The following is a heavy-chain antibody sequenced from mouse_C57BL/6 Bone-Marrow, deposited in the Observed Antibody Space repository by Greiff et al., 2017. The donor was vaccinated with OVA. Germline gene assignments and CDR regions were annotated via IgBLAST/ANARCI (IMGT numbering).Heavy chain of an antibody. CDR2: INYDGSST. CDR1: GFTFSDYY. V-gene: IGHV5-16*01. CDR3: ARGGNWKYFDV. Sequence: EVKLVESEGGLVQPGRSMKLSCTASGFTFSDYYMAWVRQVPEKGLEWVANINYDGSSTYYLDSLKSRFIISRDNAKNILYLQMSSLKSEDTATYYCARGGNWKYFDVWGTGTTVTVSS. D-gene: IGHD2-1*01. J-gene: IGHJ1*03.